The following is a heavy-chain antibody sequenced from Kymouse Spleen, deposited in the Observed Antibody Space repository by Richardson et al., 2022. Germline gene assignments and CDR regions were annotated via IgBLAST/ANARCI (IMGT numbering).Heavy chain of an antibody. CDR1: GFTVSSNY. CDR3: ARWDVDYYYYYGMDV. J-gene: IGHJ6*02. CDR2: IYSCGST. D-gene: IGHD1-26*01. V-gene: IGHV3-66*03. Sequence: EVQLVESGGGLIQPGGSLRLSCAASGFTVSSNYMSWVRQAPGKGLEWVSVIYSCGSTYYADSVKGRFTISRDNSKNTLYLQMNSLRAEDTAVYYCARWDVDYYYYYGMDVWGQGTTVTVSS.